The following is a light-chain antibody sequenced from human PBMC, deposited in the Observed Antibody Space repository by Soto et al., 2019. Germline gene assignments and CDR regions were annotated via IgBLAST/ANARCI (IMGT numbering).Light chain of an antibody. CDR2: DAS. CDR3: QQRSNWPRT. Sequence: EIVLTQSPATLSLSPGERATLSFVASQIVSSSLALYQQKPGQAPRLLIYDASNRATGIPDRFSGSGSGTDFTLTISSLEPEDFAAYYCQQRSNWPRTFGQGTKVDIK. J-gene: IGKJ1*01. V-gene: IGKV3-11*01. CDR1: QIVSSS.